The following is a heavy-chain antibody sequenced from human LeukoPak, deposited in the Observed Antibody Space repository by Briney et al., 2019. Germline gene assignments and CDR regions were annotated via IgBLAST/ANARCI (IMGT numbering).Heavy chain of an antibody. Sequence: PGGSLRLSCPASGFPLSSYSINWVRQATGKGLEWVSYISSSGSAIYYVDSVKGRFTVSRDNAKNSLFLQMNSPRAEDTAVYYCVRVKGSYFDYWGQGALVTVSS. CDR1: GFPLSSYS. J-gene: IGHJ4*02. V-gene: IGHV3-48*01. CDR3: VRVKGSYFDY. CDR2: ISSSGSAI. D-gene: IGHD2-15*01.